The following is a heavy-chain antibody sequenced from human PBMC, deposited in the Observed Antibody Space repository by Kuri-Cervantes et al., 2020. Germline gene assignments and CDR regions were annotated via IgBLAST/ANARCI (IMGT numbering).Heavy chain of an antibody. Sequence: GGSLRLSCAASGFTFDDYAMHWVRQAPGKGLEWVSGISWNSGSIGYADSVKGRFTISRDNAKNSLYLQMNSLRAEDTALYYCAKDIGPGAAAQEDYYYYGMDVWGQGTTVTVSS. CDR1: GFTFDDYA. CDR2: ISWNSGSI. D-gene: IGHD6-13*01. J-gene: IGHJ6*02. V-gene: IGHV3-9*01. CDR3: AKDIGPGAAAQEDYYYYGMDV.